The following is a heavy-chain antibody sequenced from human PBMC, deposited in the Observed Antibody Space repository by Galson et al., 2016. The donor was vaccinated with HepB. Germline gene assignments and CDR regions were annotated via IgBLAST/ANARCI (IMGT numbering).Heavy chain of an antibody. V-gene: IGHV3-7*01. Sequence: YLRLSCAASGFSFSTYWMTWVRQAPGKGLEWVANIKPDGSEKSYVDSVKGRFTISRDNAQNSLSLQMNSLRDEDTAVYYCAALGHGRDVWGQGTTVTVSS. J-gene: IGHJ6*02. CDR2: IKPDGSEK. CDR1: GFSFSTYW. D-gene: IGHD3-16*01. CDR3: AALGHGRDV.